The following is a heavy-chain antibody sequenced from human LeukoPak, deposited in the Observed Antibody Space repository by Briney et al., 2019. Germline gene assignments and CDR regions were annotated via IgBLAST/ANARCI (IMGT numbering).Heavy chain of an antibody. D-gene: IGHD6-19*01. CDR1: GRSFSGYY. CDR2: INHSGST. V-gene: IGHV4-34*01. J-gene: IGHJ4*02. CDR3: ARGLAAFDY. Sequence: SETLSLTCAVYGRSFSGYYWSWIRQPPGKGLEWIGEINHSGSTNYNPSLKSRVTISVDTSKNQFSLKLSSVTAADTAVYYCARGLAAFDYWGQGTLVTVSS.